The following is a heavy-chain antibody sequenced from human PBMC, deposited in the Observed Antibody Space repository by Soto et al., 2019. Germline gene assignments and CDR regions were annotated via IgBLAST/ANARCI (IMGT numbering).Heavy chain of an antibody. D-gene: IGHD2-2*01. V-gene: IGHV4-30-2*01. J-gene: IGHJ6*02. CDR2: IYHSGST. CDR3: AREGAGYCSSTSCPYYYYYGMDV. CDR1: GGSISSGGYS. Sequence: LQLQESGSGLVKPSQTLSLTCAVSGGSISSGGYSWSWIRQPPGKGLEWIGYIYHSGSTYYNPSLKSRVTISVDRSKNQFSLKLSSVTAADTAVYYCAREGAGYCSSTSCPYYYYYGMDVWGQGTTVTVSS.